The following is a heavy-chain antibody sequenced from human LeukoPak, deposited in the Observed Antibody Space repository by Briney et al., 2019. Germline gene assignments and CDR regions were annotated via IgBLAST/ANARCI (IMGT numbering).Heavy chain of an antibody. D-gene: IGHD3-3*01. CDR2: INPDSGGT. CDR3: ARVPRVTVSGVVRRGQDYFDY. J-gene: IGHJ4*02. Sequence: ASVKVSCKASGYTFTGYYIHWVRQAPGQGLEWMGWINPDSGGTNYAQKFQARVTVTRDTSISTAYMELSRLRSDDTAVYYCARVPRVTVSGVVRRGQDYFDYWGQGTLVTVSS. CDR1: GYTFTGYY. V-gene: IGHV1-2*02.